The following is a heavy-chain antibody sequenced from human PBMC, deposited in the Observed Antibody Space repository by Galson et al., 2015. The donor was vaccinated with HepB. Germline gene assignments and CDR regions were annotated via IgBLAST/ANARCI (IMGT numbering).Heavy chain of an antibody. J-gene: IGHJ5*02. CDR2: IYYSGST. V-gene: IGHV4-59*01. D-gene: IGHD6-19*01. Sequence: SETLSLTCTVSGGSISSYYWSWIRQPPGKGLEWIGYIYYSGSTNYNPSLKSRVTISVDTSKNQFSLKLSSVTAADTAVYYCARVKSDVGSAFSLDPWGQGTLVTVSS. CDR1: GGSISSYY. CDR3: ARVKSDVGSAFSLDP.